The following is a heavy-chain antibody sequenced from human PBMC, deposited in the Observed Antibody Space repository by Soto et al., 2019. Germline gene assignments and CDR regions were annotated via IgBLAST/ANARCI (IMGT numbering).Heavy chain of an antibody. Sequence: GGSLRLSCEASGFPFSSFGIHWVRQAPGKGLEWLAIMWNDGSNEYYADSVKGRFTISRDNSKNTVYLQVSNLRAEDTAVYFCARDKTDSGAYSDSCGQGTLVTVYS. CDR3: ARDKTDSGAYSDS. CDR1: GFPFSSFG. CDR2: MWNDGSNE. V-gene: IGHV3-33*01. J-gene: IGHJ4*02. D-gene: IGHD2-15*01.